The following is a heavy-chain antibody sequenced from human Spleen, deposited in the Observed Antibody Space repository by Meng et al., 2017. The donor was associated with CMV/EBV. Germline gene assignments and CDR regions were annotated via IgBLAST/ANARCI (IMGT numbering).Heavy chain of an antibody. Sequence: QVKIQQPGPGLGKPSETLSLTCIVSGASSKNYNWNWVRQPAGQGLEWIGLIQVIGHTVYNPSLKSRVTVSLDASKSQFSLTLNSVTAADTATYYCAGSRPGGGACDYWGQGILVTVSS. V-gene: IGHV4-4*07. CDR3: AGSRPGGGACDY. D-gene: IGHD3-16*01. CDR2: IQVIGHT. J-gene: IGHJ4*02. CDR1: GASSKNYN.